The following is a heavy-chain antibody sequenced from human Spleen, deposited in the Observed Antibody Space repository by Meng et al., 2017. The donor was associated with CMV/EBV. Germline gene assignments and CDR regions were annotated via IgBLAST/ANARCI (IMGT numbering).Heavy chain of an antibody. CDR1: GYSISSGYY. Sequence: GSLRLSCTVSGYSISSGYYWGWIRQPPGKGLEWIGSIYHSGSTYYNPSLKSRVTISVDTSKNQFSLKLSSVTAADTAVYYCARGHRPSYYDSSGYYPHDAFDIWGQGTMVTVSS. J-gene: IGHJ3*02. CDR2: IYHSGST. D-gene: IGHD3-22*01. CDR3: ARGHRPSYYDSSGYYPHDAFDI. V-gene: IGHV4-38-2*02.